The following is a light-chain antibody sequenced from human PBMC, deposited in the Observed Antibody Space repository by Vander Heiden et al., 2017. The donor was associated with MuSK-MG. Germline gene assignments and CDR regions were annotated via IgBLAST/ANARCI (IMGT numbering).Light chain of an antibody. Sequence: EIVMTQSPATLSLSPGERANLSCRASQSVSSNLAWYQQKPGQAPRLLIYGASTRATGIPARFSGSGSGTEFTLTISSLQSEDFAVYYCQQENNWPITFGGGTKVEIK. CDR3: QQENNWPIT. CDR1: QSVSSN. J-gene: IGKJ4*01. V-gene: IGKV3-15*01. CDR2: GAS.